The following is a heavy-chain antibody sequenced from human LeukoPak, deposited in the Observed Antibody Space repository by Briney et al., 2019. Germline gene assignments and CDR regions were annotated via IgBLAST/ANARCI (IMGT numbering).Heavy chain of an antibody. V-gene: IGHV4-59*08. CDR3: ARHSFARPFDS. CDR1: GASLFGSY. J-gene: IGHJ4*02. D-gene: IGHD6-6*01. CDR2: IYYTGDS. Sequence: PSETLSLTCTVSGASLFGSYWSWIRQPPGKGLEWIGYIYYTGDSNDNPSLKSRATISLDTSRSQVSLIVSSVTAAETAIYYCARHSFARPFDSWGQGTLVTVSS.